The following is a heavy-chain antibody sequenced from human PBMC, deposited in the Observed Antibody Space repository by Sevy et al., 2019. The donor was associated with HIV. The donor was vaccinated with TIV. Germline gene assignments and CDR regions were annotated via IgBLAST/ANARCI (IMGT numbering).Heavy chain of an antibody. CDR2: ITRNSYEAYGGTT. CDR3: ARGLATADTPEYYFAS. V-gene: IGHV3-49*03. Sequence: GGSLRLSCTTSGFTFDDYAMSWFRQAPGKGLEWVAFITRNSYEAYGGTTHYAASVKGRFIISRDDSKSMAYLQMNSLKSEDTAVYYCARGLATADTPEYYFASWGQGTLVTVSS. D-gene: IGHD5-12*01. J-gene: IGHJ4*02. CDR1: GFTFDDYA.